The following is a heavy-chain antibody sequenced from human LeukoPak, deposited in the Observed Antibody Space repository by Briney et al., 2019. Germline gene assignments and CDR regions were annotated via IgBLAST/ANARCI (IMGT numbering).Heavy chain of an antibody. Sequence: PSETLSLTCTVSGYSISSGYYWAWIRQPPGRGLEWIGTIYHSDSTCYNPSLKSRVAISVDTSKNQFSLKLNSVTAADTAVYYCARFERSTGCYWGQGTLVTVSS. V-gene: IGHV4-38-2*02. CDR1: GYSISSGYY. D-gene: IGHD2-8*02. CDR2: IYHSDST. J-gene: IGHJ4*02. CDR3: ARFERSTGCY.